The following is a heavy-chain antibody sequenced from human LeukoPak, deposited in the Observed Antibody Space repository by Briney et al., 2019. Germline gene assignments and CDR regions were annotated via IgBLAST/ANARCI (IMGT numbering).Heavy chain of an antibody. V-gene: IGHV3-48*01. CDR3: VRDLNWAFDS. CDR1: GFTFSGFS. D-gene: IGHD7-27*01. J-gene: IGHJ4*02. CDR2: IRGSGSDM. Sequence: GGSLRLSCAASGFTFSGFSLNWVRQAPGKGLEWISNIRGSGSDMYYAASVKGRFTISRDSATNSLYLQMNNLKVDDTAVYFCVRDLNWAFDSWGQGTLVTVSS.